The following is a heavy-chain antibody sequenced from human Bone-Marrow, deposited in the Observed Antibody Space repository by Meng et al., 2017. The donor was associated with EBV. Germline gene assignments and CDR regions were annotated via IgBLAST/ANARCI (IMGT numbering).Heavy chain of an antibody. J-gene: IGHJ4*02. CDR3: AREGRYYYDSSGVDY. Sequence: QVQLQQWGAGLLKPSETLSLTCAVYGGSFSGYYWSWIRQPPGKGLEWIGEINHSGSTNYNPSLKSRVTISVDTSKNQFSLKLSSVTAADTAVYYCAREGRYYYDSSGVDYWGQGTLVTVFS. CDR1: GGSFSGYY. CDR2: INHSGST. V-gene: IGHV4-34*01. D-gene: IGHD3-22*01.